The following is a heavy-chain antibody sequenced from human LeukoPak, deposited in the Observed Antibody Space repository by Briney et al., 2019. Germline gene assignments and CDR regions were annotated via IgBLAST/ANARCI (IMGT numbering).Heavy chain of an antibody. CDR3: AKFFTGIPAFDI. CDR2: ISYDGSNK. Sequence: GGSLRLSCAASGFTLSRYGMHWVRQAPGKGLEWVAVISYDGSNKYYADSVKGRFTISRDNSKNTLHLQMNSLRAEDTAVYYCAKFFTGIPAFDIWGQGTMVTVSS. CDR1: GFTLSRYG. V-gene: IGHV3-30*18. D-gene: IGHD3-9*01. J-gene: IGHJ3*02.